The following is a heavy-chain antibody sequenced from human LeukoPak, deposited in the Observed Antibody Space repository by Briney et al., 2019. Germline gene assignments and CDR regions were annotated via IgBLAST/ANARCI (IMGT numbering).Heavy chain of an antibody. J-gene: IGHJ4*02. V-gene: IGHV3-7*01. Sequence: PGGSLRLSCAASGFTFSSYWMSWVRQAPGKGLEWVANIKQDGSEKYYVDSVKGRFTISRDNAKNSLYLQMNSLRAEDTAVYYCARDRRDILTGYYDYWGQGTLVTVSS. D-gene: IGHD3-9*01. CDR2: IKQDGSEK. CDR3: ARDRRDILTGYYDY. CDR1: GFTFSSYW.